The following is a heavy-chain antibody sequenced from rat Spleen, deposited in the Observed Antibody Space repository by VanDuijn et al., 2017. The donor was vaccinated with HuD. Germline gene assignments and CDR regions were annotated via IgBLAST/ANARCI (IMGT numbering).Heavy chain of an antibody. J-gene: IGHJ2*01. CDR2: ISYDGSST. V-gene: IGHV5-7*01. Sequence: EVQLVESDGGLVQPGRSLKLSCAASGFTFSDYNMAWVRQAPKKGLEWVATISYDGSSTYYRDSVKGRFTISRDNAKSTLYLQMNSLRSEDTATYYCTREDWSFDNWGQGVMVTVSS. CDR1: GFTFSDYN. D-gene: IGHD4-2*01. CDR3: TREDWSFDN.